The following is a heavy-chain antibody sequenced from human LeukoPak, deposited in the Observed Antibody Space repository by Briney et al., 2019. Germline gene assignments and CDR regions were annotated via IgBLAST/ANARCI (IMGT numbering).Heavy chain of an antibody. CDR3: ATSLDAPGNY. CDR1: GFTFSTSW. Sequence: GGSLRLSCVVSGFTFSTSWMAWVRQAPGKGLEWLANINKDGRQTYYVDSVKGRFTISRDNAENSLHLQMNSLRAEHTAVYYCATSLDAPGNYWGQGSLVTVSS. CDR2: INKDGRQT. V-gene: IGHV3-7*01. D-gene: IGHD6-13*01. J-gene: IGHJ4*02.